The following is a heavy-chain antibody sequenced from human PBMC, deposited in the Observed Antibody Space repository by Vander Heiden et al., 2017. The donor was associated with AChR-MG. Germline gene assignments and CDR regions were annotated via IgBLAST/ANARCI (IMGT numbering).Heavy chain of an antibody. V-gene: IGHV1-69*01. Sequence: QVQLVQSGAEVKKPGSSVKVSCKASGGTFSRYAISWVRQAPGQGLEGMGGIIPIFGTANYAQKFQGRVTITADESTSTAYMELSSLRSEDTAVYYCAEGGRGSSGWYDGFDYWGQGTLVTVSS. J-gene: IGHJ4*02. CDR1: GGTFSRYA. CDR3: AEGGRGSSGWYDGFDY. CDR2: IIPIFGTA. D-gene: IGHD6-19*01.